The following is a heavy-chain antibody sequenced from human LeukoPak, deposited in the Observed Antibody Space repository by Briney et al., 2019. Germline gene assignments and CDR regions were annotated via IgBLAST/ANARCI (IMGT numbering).Heavy chain of an antibody. CDR3: AKSLTTVTSGNYFDY. J-gene: IGHJ4*02. Sequence: GGSLRLSCAASGFTFSSHAMSWVRQPPGRGLEWVSAISGSFGSTYYADSVKGRLTISRDNPKNTLYLQMNSLRAEDTAVYYCAKSLTTVTSGNYFDYWGQGTLVTVSS. CDR1: GFTFSSHA. CDR2: ISGSFGST. V-gene: IGHV3-23*01. D-gene: IGHD4-17*01.